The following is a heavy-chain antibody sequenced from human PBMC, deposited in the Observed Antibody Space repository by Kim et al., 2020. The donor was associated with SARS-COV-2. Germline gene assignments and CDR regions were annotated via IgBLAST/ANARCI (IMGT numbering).Heavy chain of an antibody. D-gene: IGHD6-19*01. J-gene: IGHJ4*02. CDR1: GFTFDDYA. V-gene: IGHV3-9*01. Sequence: GGSLRLSCAASGFTFDDYAMHWVRQAPGKGLEWVSGISWNSGTIYYADSVKGRFTISRDNSKNSLYLQMNSLRPEDTALYYCEKGIGFVSGWFVYWGQGSLVTVSS. CDR3: EKGIGFVSGWFVY. CDR2: ISWNSGTI.